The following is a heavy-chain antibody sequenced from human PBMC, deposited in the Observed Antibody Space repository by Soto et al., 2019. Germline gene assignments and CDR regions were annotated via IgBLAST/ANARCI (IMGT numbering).Heavy chain of an antibody. CDR1: GFTFSNAW. V-gene: IGHV3-15*01. Sequence: GSLRLSCAASGFTFSNAWMRWVRQAPGKGLEWVGRIKSKTDAGTTDYAAPVKGRFTISRDDSKNTLYLQMNSLKTEDTAVDYCNTEGPNNYDRSGYSYSGQGPLVTVYS. CDR3: NTEGPNNYDRSGYSY. D-gene: IGHD3-22*01. J-gene: IGHJ4*02. CDR2: IKSKTDAGTT.